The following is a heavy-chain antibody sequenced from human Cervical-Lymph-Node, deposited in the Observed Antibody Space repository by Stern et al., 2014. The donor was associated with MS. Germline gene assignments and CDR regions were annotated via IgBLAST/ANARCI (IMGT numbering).Heavy chain of an antibody. CDR3: ARTHVPHSSGHFFHYYYGMDV. CDR1: GFSLISSGMS. D-gene: IGHD6-19*01. V-gene: IGHV2-70*17. CDR2: GDWDDDK. J-gene: IGHJ6*02. Sequence: ESGPALVTPTQTLTLTCTFSGFSLISSGMSVSCIRQPPGKAPEGLARGDWDDDKFYSTSLKTRLTISKDTSRNQVVLTMTNMDPVDTATYYCARTHVPHSSGHFFHYYYGMDVWGQGTTVTVSS.